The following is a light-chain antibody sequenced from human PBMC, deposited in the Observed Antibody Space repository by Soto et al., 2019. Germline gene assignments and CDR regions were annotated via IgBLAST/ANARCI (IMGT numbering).Light chain of an antibody. CDR1: SSDVGGYRY. V-gene: IGLV2-8*01. Sequence: QSVLTQPPSASGSPGQSVAISCTGTSSDVGGYRYVSWYQQHPGKAPKLMIYEVSKRPSGVPDRFSGSKSGNTASLTVSGLQAEDEADYYCSSYARNRDILFGGGTKLPVL. CDR2: EVS. J-gene: IGLJ3*02. CDR3: SSYARNRDIL.